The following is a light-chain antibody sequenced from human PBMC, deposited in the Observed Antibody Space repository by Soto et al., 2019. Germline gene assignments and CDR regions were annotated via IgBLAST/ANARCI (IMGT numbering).Light chain of an antibody. CDR1: SRDVGGYNS. V-gene: IGLV2-14*01. J-gene: IGLJ1*01. CDR3: SSYTTGGSYV. Sequence: QSALTQPASVSGSPGLSIAISCTGTSRDVGGYNSVSWYQQQPGKVPKLMIYDVSNRPSVVSHRFAGSKSGNTASLTISGLQAEDEGDYYCSSYTTGGSYVFGTGTKLTVL. CDR2: DVS.